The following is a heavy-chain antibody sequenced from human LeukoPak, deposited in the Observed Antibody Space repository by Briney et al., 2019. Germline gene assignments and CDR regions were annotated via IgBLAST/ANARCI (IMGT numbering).Heavy chain of an antibody. CDR1: GFIFSGSW. V-gene: IGHV3-7*03. CDR3: TTDTWYSAGH. Sequence: GGSLRLSCTASGFIFSGSWMAWIRQAPGKGLEWVAIIKKDGSEKYYVDSMKGRFTISRDNAKNSLFLQMNSLRAENTAIYYCTTDTWYSAGHWGQGTLVTVSS. J-gene: IGHJ4*02. D-gene: IGHD2-15*01. CDR2: IKKDGSEK.